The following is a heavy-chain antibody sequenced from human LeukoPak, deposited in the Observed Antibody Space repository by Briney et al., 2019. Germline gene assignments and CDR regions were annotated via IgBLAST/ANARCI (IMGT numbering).Heavy chain of an antibody. Sequence: SVKVSCKASGGTFISYAISWVRQAPGQGLEWMGRIIPILGIANYAQKFQGRVTITADKSTSTAYMELSSLRSEDTAVYYCARARYSYGPPRYYFDYWGQGTLVTVSS. V-gene: IGHV1-69*04. CDR1: GGTFISYA. CDR3: ARARYSYGPPRYYFDY. J-gene: IGHJ4*02. D-gene: IGHD5-18*01. CDR2: IIPILGIA.